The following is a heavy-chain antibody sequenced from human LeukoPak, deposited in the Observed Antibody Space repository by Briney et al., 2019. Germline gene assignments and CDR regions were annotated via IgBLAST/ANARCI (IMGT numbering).Heavy chain of an antibody. J-gene: IGHJ4*02. V-gene: IGHV7-4-1*02. CDR1: GYTFTSYA. Sequence: ASVNVSCKASGYTFTSYAMNWVRHAPGQGLEWMGWINTNTGNPTYAQGFTGRFVFSLDTSVSTAYLQISSLKAEDTAVYYCARTNDYGDETYYFDYWGQGTLVTVSS. CDR3: ARTNDYGDETYYFDY. CDR2: INTNTGNP. D-gene: IGHD4-17*01.